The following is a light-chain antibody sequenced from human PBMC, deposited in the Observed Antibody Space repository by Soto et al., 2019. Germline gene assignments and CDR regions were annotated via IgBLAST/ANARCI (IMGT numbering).Light chain of an antibody. CDR2: DVS. CDR1: SSDVGGYNY. V-gene: IGLV2-14*01. CDR3: SSYTSSSTLV. Sequence: QSALTQPASVSGSPGQSSTISCTGTSSDVGGYNYVSWYQQHPGKAPKFMIYDVSNRPSGVSNRFSGSKSGNTASLTISGLQAEDEADYYCSSYTSSSTLVFGGGTKVTVL. J-gene: IGLJ2*01.